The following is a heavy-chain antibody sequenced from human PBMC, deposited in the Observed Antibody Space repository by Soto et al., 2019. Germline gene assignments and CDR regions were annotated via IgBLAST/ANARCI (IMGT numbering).Heavy chain of an antibody. J-gene: IGHJ5*02. CDR1: GYTFTSFG. Sequence: ASVKVSCKASGYTFTSFGINWVRQAPGQGHEWMGWISAKNDDTKYAQKIQGRVTMTTDTSTSTAYMELRSLRSDDTAVYYCARKGRFCTGGVCYSNWFDPWGPGTPVTVSS. V-gene: IGHV1-18*04. CDR3: ARKGRFCTGGVCYSNWFDP. CDR2: ISAKNDDT. D-gene: IGHD2-8*02.